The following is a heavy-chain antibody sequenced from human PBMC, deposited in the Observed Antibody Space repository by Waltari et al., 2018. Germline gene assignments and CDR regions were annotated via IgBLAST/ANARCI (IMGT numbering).Heavy chain of an antibody. CDR3: ATVRY. V-gene: IGHV3-7*01. CDR2: IKGDGSEI. Sequence: EVQVVESGGDLVRPGGSLRLSCVASGFNFGNYWMNWVRQIPGKGVEGVAKIKGDGSEILYADSVKGRFTISRDNARNTLYVEMNNLRVEDTAVYFCATVRYWGQGTLVTVSS. CDR1: GFNFGNYW. J-gene: IGHJ4*02.